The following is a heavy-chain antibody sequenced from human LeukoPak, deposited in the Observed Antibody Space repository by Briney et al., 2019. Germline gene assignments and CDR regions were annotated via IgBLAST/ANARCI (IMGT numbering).Heavy chain of an antibody. Sequence: ASVKVSCKASGYTFTSSGISWVRQAPGQGLEWMGWISAYNGNTNYAQKLQGRVTMTTDTSTSTAYMELRSLRSDDTAVYYCARVPTSCSGGSCYPHDAFDIWGQGTMVTVSS. CDR3: ARVPTSCSGGSCYPHDAFDI. J-gene: IGHJ3*02. CDR1: GYTFTSSG. D-gene: IGHD2-15*01. V-gene: IGHV1-18*01. CDR2: ISAYNGNT.